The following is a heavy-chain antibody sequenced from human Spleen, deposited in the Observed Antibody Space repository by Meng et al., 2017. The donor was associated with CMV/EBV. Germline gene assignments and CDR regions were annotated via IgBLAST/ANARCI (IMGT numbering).Heavy chain of an antibody. Sequence: LSLTCAASGFTFGDYGMHWVRQAPGKGLEWVAFIRFDGINKYYANSVKGRFTISRDNAKNSVYLQMNSLRAEDTAVYYCARGLMDWGQGTLVTVSS. CDR2: IRFDGINK. V-gene: IGHV3-30*02. CDR1: GFTFGDYG. CDR3: ARGLMD. D-gene: IGHD2-8*01. J-gene: IGHJ4*02.